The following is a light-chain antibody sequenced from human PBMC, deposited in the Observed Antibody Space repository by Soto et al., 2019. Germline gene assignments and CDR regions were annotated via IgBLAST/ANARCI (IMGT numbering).Light chain of an antibody. V-gene: IGKV1-9*01. Sequence: DIQLTQSPSFLSVSVGDRVTITCRASQGISSFLAWYQQKPGKAPKLLIYAASTLQSGVPSRFSGSGSGTEFTLTISSLQPEDFATYYCQQLDSYPITFGQGTRLEIK. CDR2: AAS. J-gene: IGKJ5*01. CDR1: QGISSF. CDR3: QQLDSYPIT.